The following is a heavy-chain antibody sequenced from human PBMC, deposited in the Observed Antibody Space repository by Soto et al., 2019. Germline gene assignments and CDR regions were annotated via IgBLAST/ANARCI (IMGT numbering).Heavy chain of an antibody. CDR3: ARDPLYAFDI. CDR1: GFTFSSYA. V-gene: IGHV3-64*01. Sequence: GGSLRLSCAASGFTFSSYAMHWVRQAPGKGLEYVSAISSNGGSTYYANSVKGRFTISRDNAKNTLYLQMDSLRAEDTAVYYCARDPLYAFDIWGQGTMVTVSS. CDR2: ISSNGGST. J-gene: IGHJ3*02.